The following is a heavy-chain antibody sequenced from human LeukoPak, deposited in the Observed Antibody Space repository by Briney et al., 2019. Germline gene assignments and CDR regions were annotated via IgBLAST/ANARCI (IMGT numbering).Heavy chain of an antibody. Sequence: PGGSLRLSCAVSGFSFTNFWMSWVRQAPGRGLEWVANIHPEGNEKYHVESVKGPFTISRDNTKNLLFLQMNGLRVEDTAVYYCARGDAFSGDHWGQGTLVTVSS. CDR3: ARGDAFSGDH. CDR2: IHPEGNEK. V-gene: IGHV3-7*04. J-gene: IGHJ4*02. CDR1: GFSFTNFW.